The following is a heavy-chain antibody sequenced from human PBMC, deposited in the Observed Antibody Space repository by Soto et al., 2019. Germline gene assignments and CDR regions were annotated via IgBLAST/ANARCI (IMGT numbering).Heavy chain of an antibody. CDR3: ARGGGVIVRVAY. V-gene: IGHV4-31*03. CDR1: GGSISSGGYY. J-gene: IGHJ4*02. D-gene: IGHD3-16*02. Sequence: QVQLQESGPGLVKPSQTLSLTCTVSGGSISSGGYYWSWIRQHPGTGLEWIGYIYYSGSTYYNPSPKSRVTISVDTSKNQFSLKLSSVTAADTAVYYCARGGGVIVRVAYWGQGTLVTVSS. CDR2: IYYSGST.